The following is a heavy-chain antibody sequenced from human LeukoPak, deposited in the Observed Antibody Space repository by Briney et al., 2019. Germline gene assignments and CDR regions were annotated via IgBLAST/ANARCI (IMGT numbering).Heavy chain of an antibody. CDR1: GYSISSGYY. CDR3: ARWDSGEWCHDAFDI. D-gene: IGHD2-15*01. J-gene: IGHJ3*02. V-gene: IGHV4-38-2*01. Sequence: SETLSLTCGVSGYSISSGYYWGWIRQPPGKGLEWIGSIYHSGSTYYNPSLKSRVTISVDTSKNQFSLKLRSVTAADTALYYCARWDSGEWCHDAFDIWGQGTRVTVSS. CDR2: IYHSGST.